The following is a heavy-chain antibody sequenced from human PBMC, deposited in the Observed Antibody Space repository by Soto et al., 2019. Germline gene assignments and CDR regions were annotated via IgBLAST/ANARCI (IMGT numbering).Heavy chain of an antibody. J-gene: IGHJ4*02. CDR2: IYYSGST. D-gene: IGHD6-6*01. Sequence: SETLSLTCTFSGGSISSSSYYWGWIRQPPGKGLEWIGSIYYSGSTYYNPSLKSRVTISVDTSKNQFSLKLSSVTAADTAVYYCFYSSSGKGYFDYWGQGTLVTVSS. CDR3: FYSSSGKGYFDY. CDR1: GGSISSSSYY. V-gene: IGHV4-39*01.